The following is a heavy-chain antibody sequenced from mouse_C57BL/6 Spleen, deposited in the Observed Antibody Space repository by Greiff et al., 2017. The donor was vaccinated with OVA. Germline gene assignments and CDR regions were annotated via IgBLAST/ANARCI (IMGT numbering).Heavy chain of an antibody. D-gene: IGHD4-1*01. J-gene: IGHJ2*01. CDR2: ISDGGSYT. CDR3: ARDRTGIDYFDY. CDR1: GFTFSSYA. V-gene: IGHV5-4*01. Sequence: EVMLVESGGGLVKPGGSLKLSCAASGFTFSSYAMSWVRQTPEKRLEWVATISDGGSYTYYPDNVKGRFTISRDNAKNNLYLQMSHLKSEDTAMYYCARDRTGIDYFDYWGQGTTLTVSS.